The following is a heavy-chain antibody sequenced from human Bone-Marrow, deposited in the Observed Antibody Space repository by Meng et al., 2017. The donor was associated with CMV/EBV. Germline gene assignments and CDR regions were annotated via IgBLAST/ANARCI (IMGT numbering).Heavy chain of an antibody. V-gene: IGHV3-33*06. J-gene: IGHJ6*02. CDR2: IWYDGSNK. D-gene: IGHD6-13*01. Sequence: GGSLRLSCAASGFTFSSYGMHWVRQAPGKGLEWVAVIWYDGSNKYYADSVKGRLTISRDNSKNTLYLQMNSLRAEDTAVYYCAKDIAAGYYYYYGMDVWGQGTTVTVSS. CDR1: GFTFSSYG. CDR3: AKDIAAGYYYYYGMDV.